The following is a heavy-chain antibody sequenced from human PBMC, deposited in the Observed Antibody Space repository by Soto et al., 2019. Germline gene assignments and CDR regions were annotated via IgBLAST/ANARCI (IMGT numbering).Heavy chain of an antibody. D-gene: IGHD5-18*01. J-gene: IGHJ4*02. CDR2: ISSSSSYI. CDR3: ARVLDTAMAPDDY. CDR1: GFTFSSYS. V-gene: IGHV3-21*01. Sequence: GGSLRLSCAASGFTFSSYSMNWVRQAPGKGLEWVSSISSSSSYIYYADSVKGRFTISRDYAKNSLYLQMNSLRAEDTAVYYCARVLDTAMAPDDYWGQGTLVTVSS.